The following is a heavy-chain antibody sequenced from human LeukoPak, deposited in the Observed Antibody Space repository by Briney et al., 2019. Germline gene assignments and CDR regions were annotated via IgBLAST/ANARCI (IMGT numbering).Heavy chain of an antibody. D-gene: IGHD3-22*01. V-gene: IGHV3-7*01. CDR2: IKQDGSEK. Sequence: GGSLRLSCAASGFTFSSYWMSWVRQAPGKGLEWVANIKQDGSEKYYVDSVKGRFTISRDNAKNSLYLQMNSLRAEDTAVYYCAREHYDSSGYYYFDYWGQGTLVTVSS. CDR1: GFTFSSYW. CDR3: AREHYDSSGYYYFDY. J-gene: IGHJ4*02.